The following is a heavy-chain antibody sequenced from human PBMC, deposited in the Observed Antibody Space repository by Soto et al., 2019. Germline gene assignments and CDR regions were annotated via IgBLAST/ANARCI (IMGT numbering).Heavy chain of an antibody. CDR1: GFTFSSHG. J-gene: IGHJ4*02. CDR2: IWYDGSNK. V-gene: IGHV3-33*01. D-gene: IGHD3-16*01. CDR3: ARWGPDKVLDY. Sequence: QVQLVESGGGVVQPGRSLRVSCAVSGFTFSSHGMHWVRQAPGKGLEWVAVIWYDGSNKYYGESVKGRFIISRDNSKNTVDLQMNSLRAEDTAIYYCARWGPDKVLDYWGQGTLVTVSS.